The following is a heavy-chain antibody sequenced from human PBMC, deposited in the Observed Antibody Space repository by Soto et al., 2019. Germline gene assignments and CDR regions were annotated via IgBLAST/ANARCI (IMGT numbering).Heavy chain of an antibody. CDR2: IYYSGST. CDR1: GGSIRSSAYY. D-gene: IGHD6-13*01. V-gene: IGHV4-39*01. J-gene: IGHJ5*02. Sequence: PSETLSLTCTVSGGSIRSSAYYWGWIRQPPGKGLEWIGIIYYSGSTYYNPSLKSRLTISVDTSKNQFSLKLSSVTAADTAVYYCARQGQQLLRVGWFDPWGQGTLVTVSS. CDR3: ARQGQQLLRVGWFDP.